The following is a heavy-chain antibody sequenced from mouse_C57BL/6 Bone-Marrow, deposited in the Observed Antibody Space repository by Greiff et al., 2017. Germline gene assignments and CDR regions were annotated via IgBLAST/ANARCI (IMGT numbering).Heavy chain of an antibody. CDR1: GFTFTDYY. D-gene: IGHD1-1*01. CDR2: IRNKANGYTT. J-gene: IGHJ2*01. V-gene: IGHV7-3*01. CDR3: ARSQVVYFDY. Sequence: EVMLVESGGGLVQPGGSLSLSCAASGFTFTDYYMSWVRQPPGKALEWLGFIRNKANGYTTEYSASVNGRFTISRDNSQSILYLQMNALRAEDSATYYCARSQVVYFDYWGQGTTLTGSS.